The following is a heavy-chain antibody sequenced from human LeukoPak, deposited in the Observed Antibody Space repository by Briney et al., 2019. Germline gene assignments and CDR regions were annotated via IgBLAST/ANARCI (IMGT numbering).Heavy chain of an antibody. Sequence: SDTLSLTCTVSGDSISTYYWSWIRQPPGKGLEWIGCNCNSGGTNYNPSLKSRVTISVDTSKNQFSLNLSSVTAADTAVYYCAKTGRPNNSGWYRWFDPWGQGTLVTVSS. J-gene: IGHJ5*02. D-gene: IGHD6-19*01. CDR1: GDSISTYY. CDR2: NCNSGGT. V-gene: IGHV4-4*09. CDR3: AKTGRPNNSGWYRWFDP.